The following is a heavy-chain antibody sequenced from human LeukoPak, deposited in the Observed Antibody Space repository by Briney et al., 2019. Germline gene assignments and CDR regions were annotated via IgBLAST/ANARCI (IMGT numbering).Heavy chain of an antibody. CDR2: ISGSGGST. V-gene: IGHV3-23*01. D-gene: IGHD1-26*01. CDR3: AKDLVLYSGSYYVSNYMDV. J-gene: IGHJ6*03. Sequence: PGGSLRLSCAASGFTFSSYAMSWVRQAPGKGLEWVSAISGSGGSTYYADSVKGRFTISRDNSKNTLYLQMNSLRAEDTAVYYCAKDLVLYSGSYYVSNYMDVWGKGTTVTVSS. CDR1: GFTFSSYA.